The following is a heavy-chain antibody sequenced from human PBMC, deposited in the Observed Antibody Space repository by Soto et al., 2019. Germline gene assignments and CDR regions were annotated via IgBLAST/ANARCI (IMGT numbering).Heavy chain of an antibody. CDR2: IAGSTGST. CDR3: AKTARRTDYPGTKNYWYFDC. V-gene: IGHV3-23*01. Sequence: EVQLLESGGGLVQPGGSLRLSCAASGFTFSSYALTWVRQAPGKGLEWVSGIAGSTGSTYYADSVKGRFTISRDNSRNMMYMQLNSLRAEDAAVYYCAKTARRTDYPGTKNYWYFDCWGRGTLVTVSS. D-gene: IGHD4-17*01. CDR1: GFTFSSYA. J-gene: IGHJ2*01.